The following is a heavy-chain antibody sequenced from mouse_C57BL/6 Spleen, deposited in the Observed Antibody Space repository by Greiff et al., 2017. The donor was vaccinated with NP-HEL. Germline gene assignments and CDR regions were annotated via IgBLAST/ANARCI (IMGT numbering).Heavy chain of an antibody. CDR1: GFSLTSYG. V-gene: IGHV2-4*01. J-gene: IGHJ4*01. D-gene: IGHD2-4*01. CDR3: AKTSYDYDVYAMDY. Sequence: VQLKESGPGLVQPSQSLSITCTVSGFSLTSYGVHWVRQPPGKGLEWLGVIWSGGSTDYNAAFISRLSISKDNSKSQVFFKMNSLQADDTAIYYCAKTSYDYDVYAMDYWGQGTSVTVSS. CDR2: IWSGGST.